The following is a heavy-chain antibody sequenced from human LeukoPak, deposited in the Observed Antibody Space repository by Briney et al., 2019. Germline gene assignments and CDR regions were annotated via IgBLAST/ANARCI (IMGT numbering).Heavy chain of an antibody. D-gene: IGHD3-10*01. V-gene: IGHV1-2*02. CDR2: INPNSGGT. CDR1: GYTFTGYY. J-gene: IGHJ4*02. Sequence: ASVKVSCKASGYTFTGYYMHWVRQAPGQGLEWMGWINPNSGGTNYAQKFQGRVTMTTDTSTSTAYMELRSLRSDDTAVYYCAREETGYYGSGSYLDYWGQGTLVTVSS. CDR3: AREETGYYGSGSYLDY.